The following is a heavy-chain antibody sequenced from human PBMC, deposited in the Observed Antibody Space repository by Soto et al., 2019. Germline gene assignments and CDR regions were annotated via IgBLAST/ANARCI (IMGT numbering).Heavy chain of an antibody. D-gene: IGHD4-17*01. CDR3: ARSYGASFDY. J-gene: IGHJ4*02. CDR2: IYYSGST. CDR1: GGSISSYY. Sequence: QVQLQESGPGLVKPSETLSLTCTVSGGSISSYYWSWIRQPPGKGLEWIGYIYYSGSTNYNPSLKSRVTISVDTSKNQFSLKLSSVTAADTAVYYCARSYGASFDYCGQGTLVTVSS. V-gene: IGHV4-59*01.